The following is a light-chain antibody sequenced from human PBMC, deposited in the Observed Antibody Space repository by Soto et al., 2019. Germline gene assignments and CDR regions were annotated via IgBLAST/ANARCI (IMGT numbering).Light chain of an antibody. CDR3: QQYYTYFRYT. CDR2: KAS. V-gene: IGKV1-5*03. Sequence: DIQMTQSPSTLSASVGYRVTITCRASQSISSWLAWHQQKPGKDPKLLISKASSLESGVPSRFSGSGSGTEFTLTISSRQPDDFANYYCQQYYTYFRYTFGQGTKLDIK. J-gene: IGKJ2*01. CDR1: QSISSW.